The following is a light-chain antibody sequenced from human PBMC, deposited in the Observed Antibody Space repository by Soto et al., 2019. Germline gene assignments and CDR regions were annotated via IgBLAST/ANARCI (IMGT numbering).Light chain of an antibody. Sequence: EIVLTQSPGTLSLSPGERATLSCRASQSVSSTYLGWYQQKPGQAPRLIIYGASRRATDIPDRFSGSGSGTDFTLTISRLEPEDFAVYYCQQYGSSPWTFGQGTKVEIK. J-gene: IGKJ1*01. CDR3: QQYGSSPWT. CDR1: QSVSSTY. CDR2: GAS. V-gene: IGKV3-20*01.